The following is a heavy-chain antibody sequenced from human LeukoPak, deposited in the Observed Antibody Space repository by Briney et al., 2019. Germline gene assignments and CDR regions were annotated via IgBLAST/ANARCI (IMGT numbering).Heavy chain of an antibody. V-gene: IGHV4-59*08. CDR3: ARAHAFDI. CDR2: IYYSGST. CDR1: GGSISSYY. Sequence: SETLSLTCTVSGGSISSYYWSWIRQPPGKGLEWIGYIYYSGSTNYNPSLKSRVTISVDTSKNQFSLKPSSVTAADTAVYYCARAHAFDIWGQGTMVTVSS. J-gene: IGHJ3*02.